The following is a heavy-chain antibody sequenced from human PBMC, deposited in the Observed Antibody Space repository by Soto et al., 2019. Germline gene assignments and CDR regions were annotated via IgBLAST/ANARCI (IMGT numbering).Heavy chain of an antibody. CDR1: GFTFSSYG. V-gene: IGHV3-30*18. Sequence: QVQLVESGGGVVQPGRSLRLSCAASGFTFSSYGMHWVRQAPGKGLEWVAVISYDGSNKYYADSVKGRFTISRDNSKNTLYLQMNSLRAEDTAVYYCAKDLMGYCSGGNCYCPDYWGQGTLVTVSS. J-gene: IGHJ4*02. CDR3: AKDLMGYCSGGNCYCPDY. CDR2: ISYDGSNK. D-gene: IGHD2-15*01.